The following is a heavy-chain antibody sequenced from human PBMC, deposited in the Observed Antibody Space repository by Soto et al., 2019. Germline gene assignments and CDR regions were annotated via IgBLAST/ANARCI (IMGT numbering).Heavy chain of an antibody. J-gene: IGHJ5*02. V-gene: IGHV4-31*03. CDR1: GDSISSGGYY. D-gene: IGHD3-10*01. Sequence: SETLSLTCTVSGDSISSGGYYWSWIRQLPGKGLEWIGYIYSNGYTYYNPSLESRVTISVDTSKNQFSLKLSSVTAADTAVYYCARGLGGLLWFGELLSPNWFDPWGQGTLVTVSS. CDR2: IYSNGYT. CDR3: ARGLGGLLWFGELLSPNWFDP.